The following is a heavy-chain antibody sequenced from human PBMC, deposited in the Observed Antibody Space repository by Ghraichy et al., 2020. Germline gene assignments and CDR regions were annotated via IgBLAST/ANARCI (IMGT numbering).Heavy chain of an antibody. CDR1: VGSFSGYY. Sequence: SETLSLTCAVYVGSFSGYYWSWIRQPPGKGLEWIGEINPPGTTNNSPSLKSRLTMLVDTSKNQFSLKLKSVTAADTAVYYCARRRELWSAAEGDAFDMWGQGTMVTFSS. J-gene: IGHJ3*02. D-gene: IGHD5-18*01. CDR3: ARRRELWSAAEGDAFDM. V-gene: IGHV4-34*01. CDR2: INPPGTT.